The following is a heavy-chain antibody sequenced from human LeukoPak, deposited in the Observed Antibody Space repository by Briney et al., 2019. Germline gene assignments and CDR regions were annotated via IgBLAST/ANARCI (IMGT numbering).Heavy chain of an antibody. D-gene: IGHD3-10*01. Sequence: GGSLRLSCAASGFTFSSYAMHWVRQAPGKGLEWVAVISYDGSNKYYADSVKGRFIISRDNSKNTLYLQMNSLRAEDTAVYYCARDRDYYGSGSPHFDYWGQGTLVTVSS. V-gene: IGHV3-30-3*01. CDR1: GFTFSSYA. J-gene: IGHJ4*02. CDR2: ISYDGSNK. CDR3: ARDRDYYGSGSPHFDY.